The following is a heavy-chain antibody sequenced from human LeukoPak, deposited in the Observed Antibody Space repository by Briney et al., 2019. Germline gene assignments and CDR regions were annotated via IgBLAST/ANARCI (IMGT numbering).Heavy chain of an antibody. Sequence: SETLSLTCTVSNDSIKDYYWNWIRQPPRKGLEWIGFISNSGSTNYNPSLKRRVTISVDTSKHQFSLTLSSMTAADTAVYYCARGEGIQLWLRFDYWGQGTLVTVPS. D-gene: IGHD5-18*01. CDR2: ISNSGST. J-gene: IGHJ4*02. V-gene: IGHV4-59*12. CDR1: NDSIKDYY. CDR3: ARGEGIQLWLRFDY.